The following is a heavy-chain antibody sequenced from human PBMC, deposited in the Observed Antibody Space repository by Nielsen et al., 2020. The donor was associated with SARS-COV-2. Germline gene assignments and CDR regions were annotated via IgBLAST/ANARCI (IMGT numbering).Heavy chain of an antibody. Sequence: GGSLRLSCKGSGYIFTSYWISWLRQMPGKGLEWMGRIDPSDSYTNYSPSFQGHVTISADKSISTAYLQWSSLKASDTAMYYCARRPIAAAGTPFDYWGQGTLVTVSS. V-gene: IGHV5-10-1*01. J-gene: IGHJ4*02. CDR1: GYIFTSYW. D-gene: IGHD6-13*01. CDR3: ARRPIAAAGTPFDY. CDR2: IDPSDSYT.